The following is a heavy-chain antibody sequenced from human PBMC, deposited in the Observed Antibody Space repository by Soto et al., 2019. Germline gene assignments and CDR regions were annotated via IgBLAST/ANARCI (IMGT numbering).Heavy chain of an antibody. Sequence: EVQLVESGGGPVQAGGSLRLSCAASGLTLSNYWMQWVRQGPGKGLVWVAHINSDGITTKYAESVKGRFTISRDDAKNMLYLQMNSLRHDDTAVYYCAKVKGGSGARGYPLDLWGQGILVTVSS. CDR3: AKVKGGSGARGYPLDL. CDR2: INSDGITT. D-gene: IGHD2-15*01. CDR1: GLTLSNYW. V-gene: IGHV3-74*03. J-gene: IGHJ5*02.